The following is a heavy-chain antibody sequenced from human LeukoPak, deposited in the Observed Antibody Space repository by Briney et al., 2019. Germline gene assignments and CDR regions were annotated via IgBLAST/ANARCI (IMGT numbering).Heavy chain of an antibody. Sequence: GASVKVSCKASGYTFTSYGISWVRQAPGQGLEWMGWISAYNGNTNYAQKLQGRVTMTTDTSTSTAYMELRSLRSDDTAVYYCAKSYSSGSPSSSGPVDYWGQGTLVTVSS. D-gene: IGHD3-10*01. V-gene: IGHV1-18*01. J-gene: IGHJ4*02. CDR1: GYTFTSYG. CDR3: AKSYSSGSPSSSGPVDY. CDR2: ISAYNGNT.